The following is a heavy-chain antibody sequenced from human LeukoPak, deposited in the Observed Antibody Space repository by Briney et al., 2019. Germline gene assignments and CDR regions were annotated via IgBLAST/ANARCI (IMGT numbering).Heavy chain of an antibody. CDR3: ARFQGIGSQRYYFDY. V-gene: IGHV4-39*01. CDR2: MYYSGTT. Sequence: PSETLSLTCTVSGGSIGSSSYYWGWIRQPPGKGLEWIGGMYYSGTTYYKPSLKSRVTISVDTSKNQFSLKLSSVTAADTAVYYCARFQGIGSQRYYFDYWGQGTLVTVSS. CDR1: GGSIGSSSYY. J-gene: IGHJ4*02. D-gene: IGHD6-19*01.